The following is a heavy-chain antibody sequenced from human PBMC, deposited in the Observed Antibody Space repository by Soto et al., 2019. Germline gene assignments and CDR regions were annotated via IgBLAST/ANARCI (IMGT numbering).Heavy chain of an antibody. J-gene: IGHJ6*02. D-gene: IGHD2-2*01. CDR1: GGTFSSYA. CDR2: IIPIFGTA. CDR3: ASSVVPAATYYYYGMDV. Sequence: SVKVSCKASGGTFSSYAVSWVRQAPGQGLEWMGGIIPIFGTANYAQKFQGRVTITADESTSTAYMELSSLRSEDTAVYYCASSVVPAATYYYYGMDVWGQGTTVTVSS. V-gene: IGHV1-69*13.